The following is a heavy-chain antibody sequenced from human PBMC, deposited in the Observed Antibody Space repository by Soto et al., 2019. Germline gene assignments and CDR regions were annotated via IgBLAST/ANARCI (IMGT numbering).Heavy chain of an antibody. CDR1: GYSFSSYW. CDR2: IYPGDSDT. Sequence: PGESLKISCKGSGYSFSSYWIGWVRQLPGKGLEWMGIIYPGDSDTRYSPSFQGQVTISADKSISTAYLQWSSLKASDTAMYYCARLVRDCSGGSCPKADRLDVWGQGTTVTVSS. V-gene: IGHV5-51*01. D-gene: IGHD2-15*01. J-gene: IGHJ6*02. CDR3: ARLVRDCSGGSCPKADRLDV.